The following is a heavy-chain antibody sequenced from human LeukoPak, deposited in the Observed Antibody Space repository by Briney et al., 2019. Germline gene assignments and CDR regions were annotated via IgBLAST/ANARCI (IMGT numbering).Heavy chain of an antibody. CDR3: ARITSTSYYFHFMDV. CDR1: GLIVAYYT. J-gene: IGHJ6*03. Sequence: GLSLRLSWAASGLIVAYYTIIWARQAPGKGLEWVSDISTIPSDITLALSVKGRVTSFGDNAKNSLFLEMNGLRADDTAVYHCARITSTSYYFHFMDVWGEGTTVIVSS. D-gene: IGHD2-2*01. CDR2: ISTIPSDI. V-gene: IGHV3-21*06.